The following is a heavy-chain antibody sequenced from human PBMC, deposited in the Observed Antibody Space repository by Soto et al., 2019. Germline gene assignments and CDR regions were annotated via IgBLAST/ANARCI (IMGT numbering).Heavy chain of an antibody. Sequence: QVQLVESGGGVVQPGRSLRLSCAASRFTFSTYGMHWVRQAPGKGLEWVAVIWYDGSDKYYADSVKGRFTISRDNSKNALDLQMNSLRVEGTDVYYCARGYCSSIPCHESGMDVWGQGNTVTVSS. CDR2: IWYDGSDK. CDR1: RFTFSTYG. D-gene: IGHD2-2*01. CDR3: ARGYCSSIPCHESGMDV. J-gene: IGHJ6*02. V-gene: IGHV3-33*01.